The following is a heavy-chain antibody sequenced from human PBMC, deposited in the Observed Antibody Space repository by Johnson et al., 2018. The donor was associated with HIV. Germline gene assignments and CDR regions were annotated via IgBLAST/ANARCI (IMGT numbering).Heavy chain of an antibody. J-gene: IGHJ3*02. D-gene: IGHD3-16*01. Sequence: QVQLVESGGGVVQPGRSLRLSCAASGFTFSSYGMHWVRQAPGTGLEWVAVIWYDGSNKYYADSVKGRFTISRDNSKNTLYLQMDSLRAEDTAMYYCASSSLSWGVDAFDIWGQGTMVTVSS. CDR1: GFTFSSYG. CDR2: IWYDGSNK. CDR3: ASSSLSWGVDAFDI. V-gene: IGHV3-33*01.